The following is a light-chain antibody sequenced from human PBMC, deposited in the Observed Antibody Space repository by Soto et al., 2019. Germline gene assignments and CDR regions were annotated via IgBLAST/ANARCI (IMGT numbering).Light chain of an antibody. CDR3: SSYTSSSTVV. CDR1: SSDVGGYNY. Sequence: QSALTQPASVSGSPGQSITISCTGTSSDVGGYNYVSWYQQHPGKAPKLMIYDVSHRPSGVSNRFSGSKSGNTASLTISGLQAEDEADYYCSSYTSSSTVVFGGGTKRTVL. CDR2: DVS. V-gene: IGLV2-14*01. J-gene: IGLJ2*01.